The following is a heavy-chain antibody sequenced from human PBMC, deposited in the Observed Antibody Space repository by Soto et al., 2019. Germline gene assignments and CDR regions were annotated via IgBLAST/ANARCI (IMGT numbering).Heavy chain of an antibody. CDR1: GGTFSSYT. V-gene: IGHV1-69*14. CDR2: IIPIFGIA. CDR3: ARDPGGGEVPESDYCMDV. Sequence: QVQLVQSGAEVKKPGSSVKVSCKASGGTFSSYTISWVRQAPGQGLEWMGGIIPIFGIANYAQKSQGSVTITAYKFTSTAYRVLSSLTSADTAVYYCARDPGGGEVPESDYCMDVCSHGTTLTF. D-gene: IGHD3-16*01. J-gene: IGHJ6*02.